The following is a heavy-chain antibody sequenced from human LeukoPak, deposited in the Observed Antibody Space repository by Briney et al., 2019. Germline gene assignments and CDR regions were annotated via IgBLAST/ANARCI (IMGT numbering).Heavy chain of an antibody. D-gene: IGHD6-13*01. J-gene: IGHJ4*02. CDR2: INPNSGGT. CDR1: GYTFTGYY. CDR3: ARAESSSWYFFDY. V-gene: IGHV1-2*02. Sequence: GASVKVSCKASGYTFTGYYMHWVRQAPGQGLEWMGWINPNSGGTNYAQKFRGRVTMTRDTSISTAYMELSRLRSDDTAVYYCARAESSSWYFFDYWGQGTLVTVSS.